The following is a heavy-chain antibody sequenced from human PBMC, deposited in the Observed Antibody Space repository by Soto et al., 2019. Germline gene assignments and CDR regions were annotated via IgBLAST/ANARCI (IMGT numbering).Heavy chain of an antibody. V-gene: IGHV4-39*01. J-gene: IGHJ4*02. CDR2: VYYSGST. CDR3: ARRRHGSLIVVVPAPTDYFDY. CDR1: GGSISSSSYY. D-gene: IGHD2-2*01. Sequence: QLQLQESGPGLVKPSETLSLTCTVSGGSISSSSYYWGWLRQPPGQGLEWIGSVYYSGSTYYNPSLTCRVTISVDTFKSQFSLKLSSVTAADTAVYYCARRRHGSLIVVVPAPTDYFDYWGQGSLVTVSS.